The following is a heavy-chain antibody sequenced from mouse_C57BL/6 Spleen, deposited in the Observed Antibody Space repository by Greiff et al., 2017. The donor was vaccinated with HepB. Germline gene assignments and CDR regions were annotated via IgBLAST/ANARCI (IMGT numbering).Heavy chain of an antibody. V-gene: IGHV5-6*02. J-gene: IGHJ4*01. D-gene: IGHD2-3*01. CDR2: ISSGGSYT. Sequence: DVKLVESGGDLVKPGGSLKLSCAASGFTFSSYGMSWVRQTPDKRLEWVATISSGGSYTYYPDSVKGRFTISRDNAKNTLYLQMSSLKSEDTAMYYCARLDDGYYNAMDYWGQGTSVTDSS. CDR1: GFTFSSYG. CDR3: ARLDDGYYNAMDY.